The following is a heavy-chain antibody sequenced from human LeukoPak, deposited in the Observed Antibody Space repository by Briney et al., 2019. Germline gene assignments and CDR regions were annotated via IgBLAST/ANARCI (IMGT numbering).Heavy chain of an antibody. J-gene: IGHJ3*02. CDR1: SGFISSYY. V-gene: IGHV4-59*12. CDR2: IYHSGST. CDR3: ARRIFVADSYAFDI. Sequence: SETLSLTCSVSSGFISSYYWTWIRQSPGKGLEWIGYIYHSGSTYYNPSLKSRVTISVDRSKNQFSLKLSSVTAADTAVYYCARRIFVADSYAFDIWGQGTMVTVSS.